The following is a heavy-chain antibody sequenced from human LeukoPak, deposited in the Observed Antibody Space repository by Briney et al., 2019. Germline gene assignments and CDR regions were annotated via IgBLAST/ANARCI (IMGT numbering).Heavy chain of an antibody. V-gene: IGHV3-7*01. CDR2: IRQDGSEK. CDR3: MRQNRAYFFGH. D-gene: IGHD3-3*01. CDR1: GFTFSGYW. Sequence: GGSLRLSCAASGFTFSGYWMTWGRQAPGKGLEWVANIRQDGSEKNYVDSVKGRFTISRDNAKNSLYLQMNSLRVEDTAVYFCMRQNRAYFFGHWGQGTLVTVSP. J-gene: IGHJ1*01.